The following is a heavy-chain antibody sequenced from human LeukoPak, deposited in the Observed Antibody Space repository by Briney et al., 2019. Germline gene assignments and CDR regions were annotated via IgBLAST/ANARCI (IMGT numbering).Heavy chain of an antibody. Sequence: SETLSLTCTVSGGSISSYYWSWIRQPPGKGLKWIGFIYSSGSTNYNPSLKSRVTISVDTSKNQFSLKLNSVTAADTAVYYCARGPHFDYWGQGTLVTVSS. CDR3: ARGPHFDY. J-gene: IGHJ4*02. CDR2: IYSSGST. CDR1: GGSISSYY. V-gene: IGHV4-59*01.